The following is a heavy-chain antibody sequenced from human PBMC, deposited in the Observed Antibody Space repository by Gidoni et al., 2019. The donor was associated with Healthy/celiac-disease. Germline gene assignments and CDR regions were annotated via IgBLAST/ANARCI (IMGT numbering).Heavy chain of an antibody. CDR3: ARGGDGLDWFDP. Sequence: GFTFSDYYMSWIRQAPGKGLEWVSYISSSSSYTNYADSVKGRFTISRDNAKNSLYLQMNSLRAEDTAVYYCARGGDGLDWFDPWGQRTLVTVSS. CDR2: ISSSSSYT. J-gene: IGHJ5*02. V-gene: IGHV3-11*06. CDR1: GFTFSDYY. D-gene: IGHD3-10*01.